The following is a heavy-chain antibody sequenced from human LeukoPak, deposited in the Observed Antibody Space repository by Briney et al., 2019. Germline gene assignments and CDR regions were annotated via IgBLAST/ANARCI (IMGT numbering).Heavy chain of an antibody. D-gene: IGHD3-22*01. Sequence: GGSLRLSCAASGFTFDDYAMHWVRQAPGKGLERVSGISWNSGSIGYADSVKGRFTISRDNAKNSLYLQMNSLRAEDMALYYCARAPTYDSSGSQFDYWGQGTLVTVSS. CDR1: GFTFDDYA. V-gene: IGHV3-9*03. CDR3: ARAPTYDSSGSQFDY. J-gene: IGHJ4*02. CDR2: ISWNSGSI.